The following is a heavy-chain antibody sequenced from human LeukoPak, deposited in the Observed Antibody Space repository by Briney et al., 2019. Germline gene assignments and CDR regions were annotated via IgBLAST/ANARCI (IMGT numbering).Heavy chain of an antibody. CDR1: GGSISSSSYY. V-gene: IGHV4-39*01. CDR3: ARRVAVAGIDY. J-gene: IGHJ4*02. CDR2: MYYSGST. D-gene: IGHD6-19*01. Sequence: SQTLSLTCTVSGGSISSSSYYWGWIRQPPGKRLEWIGSMYYSGSTDYNPSLKSRVTISVDTSKNQFSLKLSSVTAADTAVYYCARRVAVAGIDYWGQGTLVIVSS.